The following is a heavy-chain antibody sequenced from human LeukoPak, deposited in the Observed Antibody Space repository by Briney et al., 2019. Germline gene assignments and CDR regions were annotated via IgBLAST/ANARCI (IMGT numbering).Heavy chain of an antibody. CDR1: GFTFSSYS. CDR2: ISSSSSYI. V-gene: IGHV3-21*01. J-gene: IGHJ4*02. Sequence: GGSLRPSCAASGFTFSSYSMNWVRQAPGKGLERVSSISSSSSYIYYADSVKGRFTISRDNAKNSLYLQMNSLRAEDTAVYYCAREEDSSSWIRAFDYWGQGTLVTVSS. CDR3: AREEDSSSWIRAFDY. D-gene: IGHD6-13*01.